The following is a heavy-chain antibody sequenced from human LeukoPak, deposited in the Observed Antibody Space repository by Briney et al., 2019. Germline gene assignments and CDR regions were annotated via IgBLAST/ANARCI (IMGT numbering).Heavy chain of an antibody. D-gene: IGHD3-22*01. V-gene: IGHV3-11*01. CDR1: GFTFSDYY. CDR2: ISSSGSTI. J-gene: IGHJ3*02. Sequence: KPGGSLRLSCAASGFTFSDYYMSWLRQAPGKGLEWVSYISSSGSTIYYADSVKGRFTISRDNAKNSLYLQMNSLRAEDTAVYYCASFPDYYDSSGPYAFDIWGQGTMVTVSS. CDR3: ASFPDYYDSSGPYAFDI.